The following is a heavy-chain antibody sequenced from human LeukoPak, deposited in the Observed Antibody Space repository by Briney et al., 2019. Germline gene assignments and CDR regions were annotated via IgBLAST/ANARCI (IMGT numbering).Heavy chain of an antibody. D-gene: IGHD3-9*01. CDR3: ARDEYYDTLTGIYHDALDM. V-gene: IGHV3-53*01. CDR1: GFTVSSSY. J-gene: IGHJ3*02. Sequence: PGGSLRLSCAASGFTVSSSYMSWVRQSPGKGLDWVSVIYSGGTTYYADYVKGRFTISSDDSKNTLYLQMNSLRVEDTAVYYCARDEYYDTLTGIYHDALDMWGQGTMVTASS. CDR2: IYSGGTT.